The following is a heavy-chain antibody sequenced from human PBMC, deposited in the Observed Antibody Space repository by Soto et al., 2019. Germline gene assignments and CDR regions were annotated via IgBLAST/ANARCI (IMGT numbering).Heavy chain of an antibody. CDR3: AKRDNMAYSTSSYYFDY. CDR2: ISGSGGST. CDR1: GFTFSSYA. V-gene: IGHV3-23*01. D-gene: IGHD2-21*01. J-gene: IGHJ4*02. Sequence: EVQLLESGGGLVQPGGSLRLSCAASGFTFSSYAMSWVRQAPGKGLEWVSAISGSGGSTYYADSVKGRFTISRDNSKNTLYLHMNSLRAEDTAVYYCAKRDNMAYSTSSYYFDYWGQGTLVTVSS.